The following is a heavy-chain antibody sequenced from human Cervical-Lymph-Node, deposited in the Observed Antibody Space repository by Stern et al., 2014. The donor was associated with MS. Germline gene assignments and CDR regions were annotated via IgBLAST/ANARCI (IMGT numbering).Heavy chain of an antibody. CDR2: INPTDGRA. D-gene: IGHD2-21*01. V-gene: IGHV1-46*01. J-gene: IGHJ6*02. Sequence: VQLVESGAEVKKPGASVKVSCKASGYNFTSYHIHWVRQAPGQGLEWMGIINPTDGRATYAQTFQGRVTMTRNTSPTTVHMEVSSLRPEDTARYYCAREVMYDIENYYYYGLDVWGQGTTVTVSS. CDR3: AREVMYDIENYYYYGLDV. CDR1: GYNFTSYH.